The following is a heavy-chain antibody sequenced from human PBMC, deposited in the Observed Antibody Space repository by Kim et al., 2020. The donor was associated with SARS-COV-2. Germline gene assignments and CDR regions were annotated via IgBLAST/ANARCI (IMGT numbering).Heavy chain of an antibody. J-gene: IGHJ4*02. CDR2: GTT. Sequence: GTTAYAASVKGIFTISRDDSKSIAYLQMNSLKTEDTAVYYCTSAVAPLGYWGQGTLVTVSS. V-gene: IGHV3-49*02. D-gene: IGHD6-19*01. CDR3: TSAVAPLGY.